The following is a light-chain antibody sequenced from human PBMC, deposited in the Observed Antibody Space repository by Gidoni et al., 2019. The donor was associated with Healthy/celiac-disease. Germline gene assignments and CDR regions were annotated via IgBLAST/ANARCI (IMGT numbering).Light chain of an antibody. CDR3: QQYDNLPYT. CDR1: QDISNY. CDR2: DAS. Sequence: DIQLTQSPSSLSASVGDRVTITCQASQDISNYLNWYQQKPGKAPKLLIYDASNLETGVPSSFSGSGSGTDFTFAISSLQLEDIATYYCQQYDNLPYTFGQGTKLEIK. V-gene: IGKV1-33*01. J-gene: IGKJ2*01.